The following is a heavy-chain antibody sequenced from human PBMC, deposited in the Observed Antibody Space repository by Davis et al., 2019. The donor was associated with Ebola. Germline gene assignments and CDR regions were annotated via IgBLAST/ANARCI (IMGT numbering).Heavy chain of an antibody. CDR3: ARDLVGDGYNHGIDY. D-gene: IGHD5-24*01. J-gene: IGHJ4*02. Sequence: GESLKLPCAAPGFTFSSYSMNWVRQAPGKGLEWVSSISSSSSYIYYADSVKGRFTISRDNAKNSLYLQMNSLRAEDTAVYYCARDLVGDGYNHGIDYWGQGTLVTVSS. V-gene: IGHV3-21*01. CDR1: GFTFSSYS. CDR2: ISSSSSYI.